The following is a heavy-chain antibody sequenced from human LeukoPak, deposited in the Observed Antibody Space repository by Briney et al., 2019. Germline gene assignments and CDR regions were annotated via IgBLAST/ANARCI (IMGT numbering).Heavy chain of an antibody. CDR1: GYTFTGYY. V-gene: IGHV1-69*06. J-gene: IGHJ6*03. D-gene: IGHD1-26*01. Sequence: SVKVSCKASGYTFTGYYMHWVRQAPGQGLEWMGGIIPIFGTANYAQKFQGRVTITADKSTSTAYMELSSLRSEDTAVYYCAREGALANPNHCYYYMDVWGKGTMVTVSS. CDR3: AREGALANPNHCYYYMDV. CDR2: IIPIFGTA.